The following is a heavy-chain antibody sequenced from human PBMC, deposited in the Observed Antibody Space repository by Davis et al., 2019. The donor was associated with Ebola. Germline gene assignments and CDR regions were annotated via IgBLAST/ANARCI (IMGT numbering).Heavy chain of an antibody. CDR2: INWNSDYI. Sequence: PGGSLRLSCAASGFNFDEYVMAWVRHAPGKGLEWVSGINWNSDYIRYADSVKGRFTISRDDSKNTLYLQMNSLRAEDTAIDYCANDYGDYYFDYWGQGTLVTVSS. J-gene: IGHJ4*02. D-gene: IGHD4-17*01. CDR3: ANDYGDYYFDY. V-gene: IGHV3-9*01. CDR1: GFNFDEYV.